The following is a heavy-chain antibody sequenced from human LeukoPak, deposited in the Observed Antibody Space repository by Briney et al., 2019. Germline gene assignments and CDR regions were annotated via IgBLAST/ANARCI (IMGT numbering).Heavy chain of an antibody. Sequence: SETLSLTCPVSGGSISSYYWSWIRQPPGKGLEWIGYIYYSGSTNYNPSLKSRVTISVDTSKNQFSLKLSSVTGADTAVYYCARSYYYDSSGYLGYWGQGTLVTVSS. J-gene: IGHJ4*02. CDR3: ARSYYYDSSGYLGY. D-gene: IGHD3-22*01. CDR1: GGSISSYY. V-gene: IGHV4-59*01. CDR2: IYYSGST.